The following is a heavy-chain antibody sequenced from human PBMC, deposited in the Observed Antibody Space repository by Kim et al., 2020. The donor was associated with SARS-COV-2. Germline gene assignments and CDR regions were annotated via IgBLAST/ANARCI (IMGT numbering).Heavy chain of an antibody. D-gene: IGHD2-2*01. Sequence: GGSLRLSCAASGFTFDDYTMHWVRQAPGKGLEWVSLISWDGGSTYYADSVKGRFTISRDNSKNSLYLQMNSLRTEDTALYYCAKGPGDCSSTSCYWRYFQHWGQGTLVTVSS. V-gene: IGHV3-43*01. CDR2: ISWDGGST. J-gene: IGHJ1*01. CDR1: GFTFDDYT. CDR3: AKGPGDCSSTSCYWRYFQH.